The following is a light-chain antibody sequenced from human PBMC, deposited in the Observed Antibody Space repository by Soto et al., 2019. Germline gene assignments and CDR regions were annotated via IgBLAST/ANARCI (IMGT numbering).Light chain of an antibody. V-gene: IGKV1D-13*01. CDR1: QGISSA. CDR3: QQFNNYLT. J-gene: IGKJ5*01. Sequence: AIQFTHSPSSLSASVGYRVTITCRASQGISSALAWYQQKPGKAPKLLIYDASSLESGVPSRFSGSGSGTDFTLTISSLQPEDFATYYCQQFNNYLTFGQGTRLENK. CDR2: DAS.